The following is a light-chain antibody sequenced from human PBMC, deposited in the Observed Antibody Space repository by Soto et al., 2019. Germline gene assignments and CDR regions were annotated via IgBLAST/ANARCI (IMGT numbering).Light chain of an antibody. CDR3: QQYGSSGT. V-gene: IGKV3-20*01. Sequence: EVVLTQSPVTLSLSPGEIATLSCRASQSFRGLLAWYQQKPGQAPRLLIYDAYNRATGIPPRFSGSGSGTDFTLTISRLEPEDFAVYYCQQYGSSGTFGQGTKVDI. CDR1: QSFRGL. J-gene: IGKJ1*01. CDR2: DAY.